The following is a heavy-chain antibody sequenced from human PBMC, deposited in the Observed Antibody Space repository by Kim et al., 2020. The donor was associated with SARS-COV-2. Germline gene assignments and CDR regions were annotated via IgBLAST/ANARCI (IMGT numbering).Heavy chain of an antibody. Sequence: SLKSRVTISVDTSKNQFSLKLSSVTAADTAVYYCARQYGGIAAAGTAFDIWGQGTMVTVSS. CDR3: ARQYGGIAAAGTAFDI. J-gene: IGHJ3*02. V-gene: IGHV4-39*01. D-gene: IGHD6-13*01.